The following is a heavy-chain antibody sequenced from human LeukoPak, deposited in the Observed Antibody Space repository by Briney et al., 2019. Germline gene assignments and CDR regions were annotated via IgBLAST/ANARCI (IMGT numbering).Heavy chain of an antibody. CDR2: INPDSGGT. CDR3: ARDAISRGIIDY. V-gene: IGHV1-2*02. Sequence: ASVKASCKASGYSFTGYYVHWVRQAPGQGLEWMGWINPDSGGTNFAQKFQGRVTLTRDTSISTAYMELSRLTSDDTAVYFCARDAISRGIIDYWGQGTLVTVSS. D-gene: IGHD3-10*01. CDR1: GYSFTGYY. J-gene: IGHJ4*02.